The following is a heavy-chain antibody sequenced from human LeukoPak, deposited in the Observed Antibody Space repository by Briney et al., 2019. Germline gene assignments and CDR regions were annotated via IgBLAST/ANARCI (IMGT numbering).Heavy chain of an antibody. D-gene: IGHD6-19*01. CDR3: ARHSSGQGYFDY. J-gene: IGHJ4*02. V-gene: IGHV4-39*01. CDR1: GGSISSSNYY. Sequence: SETLSLTCTVSGGSISSSNYYWGWIRQPPGKGLEWIGSIYYSGSTYYNPSLKSRVTISVDTSKNQFSLKLSSVTAADTAVYYCARHSSGQGYFDYWGQGTLVTVSS. CDR2: IYYSGST.